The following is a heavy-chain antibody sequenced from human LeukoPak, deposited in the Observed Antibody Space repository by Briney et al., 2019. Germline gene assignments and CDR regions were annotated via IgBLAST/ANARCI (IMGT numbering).Heavy chain of an antibody. Sequence: GESLQISCKGSGYSFTSYWIGWVRQMPGKGLEWMGIIYPGDSDTRYSPSFQGQVTISADKSISTAYLQWSSLKASDTAMYYCARLPWVYGSGSYYKGGAFDIWGQGTMVTVSS. J-gene: IGHJ3*02. CDR1: GYSFTSYW. CDR3: ARLPWVYGSGSYYKGGAFDI. V-gene: IGHV5-51*01. CDR2: IYPGDSDT. D-gene: IGHD3-10*01.